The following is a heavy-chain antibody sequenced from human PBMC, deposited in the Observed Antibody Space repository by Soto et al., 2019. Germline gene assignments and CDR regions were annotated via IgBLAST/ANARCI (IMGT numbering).Heavy chain of an antibody. CDR2: VSPSGDS. Sequence: PVGSLRLSCAASGFTFSSYALSWVRQAPGKGLEWVSSVSPSGDSYYADSVKGRFTISRDNSKNTVYLQMNSLKAEDSALYYCARSGSYSWLPYWGQGTLVTVSS. CDR1: GFTFSSYA. CDR3: ARSGSYSWLPY. D-gene: IGHD1-26*01. J-gene: IGHJ4*02. V-gene: IGHV3-23*01.